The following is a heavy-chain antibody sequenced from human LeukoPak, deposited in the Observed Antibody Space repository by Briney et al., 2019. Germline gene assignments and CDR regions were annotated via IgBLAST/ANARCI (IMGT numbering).Heavy chain of an antibody. CDR2: IYYGGYT. Sequence: SETLSRTCTVSGGSISSNNYYWGWIRQPPGKGLEWIGSIYYGGYTYYNPSLKSRVTISVDTSKNQFSLKLSSVTAADTAIYYCQSRFLEWLLDYWGQGTLVTVSS. CDR3: QSRFLEWLLDY. V-gene: IGHV4-39*01. CDR1: GGSISSNNYY. D-gene: IGHD3-3*01. J-gene: IGHJ4*02.